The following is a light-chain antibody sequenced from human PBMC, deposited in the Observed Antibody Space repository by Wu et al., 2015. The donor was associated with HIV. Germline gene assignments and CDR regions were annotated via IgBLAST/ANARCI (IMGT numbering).Light chain of an antibody. CDR3: QQYGSSPRT. J-gene: IGKJ1*01. V-gene: IGKV3-20*01. Sequence: DIVLTQSPDTLSLSPGERATLSCRASQSVSSNYLAWYQQKPGQAPRLLIYGTSNRATGIPDRFSGSESGTDFTLTISRLEPEDFAVYYCQQYGSSPRTFGQGTKVEIK. CDR1: QSVSSNY. CDR2: GTS.